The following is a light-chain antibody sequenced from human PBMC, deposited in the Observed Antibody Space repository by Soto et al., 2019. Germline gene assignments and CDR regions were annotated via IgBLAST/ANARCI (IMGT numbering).Light chain of an antibody. Sequence: ETVLTQSPATLSVSPGERATLSCRASQSVITNLAWYQQKPGQAPRLLIYGASIRDPGRPARFRGRGSGTEFTLTISSRQSEEFAVYYCQHYNNGSTWTFGQGTKVDIK. CDR3: QHYNNGSTWT. CDR2: GAS. V-gene: IGKV3-15*01. J-gene: IGKJ1*01. CDR1: QSVITN.